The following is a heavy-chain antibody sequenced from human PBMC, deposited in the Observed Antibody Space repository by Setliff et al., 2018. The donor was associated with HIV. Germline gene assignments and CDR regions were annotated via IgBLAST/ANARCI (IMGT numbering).Heavy chain of an antibody. CDR1: GDSISRSRYY. V-gene: IGHV4-39*01. D-gene: IGHD2-15*01. CDR2: CYYSGST. Sequence: SETLSLTCVVSGDSISRSRYYWGWIRQPPGKGLEWIGSCYYSGSTSYNPSLKSRVTISGDTSKNQFSLRLSSVTAADTAVYSCARLGPHCKNALFPPYWAQGTLVTVSS. J-gene: IGHJ4*02. CDR3: ARLGPHCKNALFPPY.